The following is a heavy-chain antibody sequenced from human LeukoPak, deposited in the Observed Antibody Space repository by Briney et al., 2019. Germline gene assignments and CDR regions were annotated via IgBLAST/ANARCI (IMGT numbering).Heavy chain of an antibody. V-gene: IGHV4-31*01. CDR3: ARDATLAAAGPGYFDY. J-gene: IGHJ4*02. CDR2: IYYSGST. CDR1: GGSINSGGYY. Sequence: SQTLSLNCTVSGGSINSGGYYWSWIRQHPGKGLEWIGYIYYSGSTYYNPALKSIVTISVDTYKNQFSLKLRSVTAADTAVYYCARDATLAAAGPGYFDYWGQGTLVTVSS. D-gene: IGHD6-13*01.